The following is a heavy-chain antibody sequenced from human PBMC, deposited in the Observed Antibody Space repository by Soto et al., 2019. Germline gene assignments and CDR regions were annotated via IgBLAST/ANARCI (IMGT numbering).Heavy chain of an antibody. CDR2: FRSSGDGGTT. V-gene: IGHV3-23*01. Sequence: PGGSLRLCSAACGVTFSSYAMTWFRQAPGKGLEWVSGFRSSGDGGTTYYADSVKGRFTISRDNSKNTLFLQMNSLRAEDTAIYYCAKKVNSGPGSQYFDYWGQGTLVTVSS. J-gene: IGHJ4*02. CDR1: GVTFSSYA. CDR3: AKKVNSGPGSQYFDY. D-gene: IGHD3-10*01.